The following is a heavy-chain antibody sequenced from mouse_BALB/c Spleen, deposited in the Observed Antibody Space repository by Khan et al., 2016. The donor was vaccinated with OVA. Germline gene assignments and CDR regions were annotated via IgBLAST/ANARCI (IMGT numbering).Heavy chain of an antibody. D-gene: IGHD1-1*01. V-gene: IGHV5-6-4*01. J-gene: IGHJ2*01. CDR3: TRHRGYHGSNPYFDY. CDR2: ISSGGSYT. CDR1: GFSFSSYS. Sequence: DVMLVESGGGLVRPGGSLKLSCAASGFSFSSYSMSWVRQTPEKRLEWVATISSGGSYTYYPDSVKGRFTISRDNAKNTLYMQMSSLKSEDTAIYYCTRHRGYHGSNPYFDYWGQGTTLTVSS.